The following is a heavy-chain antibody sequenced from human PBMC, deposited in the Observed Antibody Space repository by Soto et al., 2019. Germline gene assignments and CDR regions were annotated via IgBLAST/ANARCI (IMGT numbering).Heavy chain of an antibody. D-gene: IGHD3-10*01. V-gene: IGHV3-33*01. CDR3: VRDHGGADY. Sequence: QVQLVESGGGVVQPGRSLRLSCAASGFTFSSYGMHWVRQAPDKGLEWVAVIWFDGSKKYYVDSVKGRFTISRDNSKNTLYLQMKSLRAEDTAVYYCVRDHGGADYWGQGTLVTVSS. CDR2: IWFDGSKK. CDR1: GFTFSSYG. J-gene: IGHJ4*02.